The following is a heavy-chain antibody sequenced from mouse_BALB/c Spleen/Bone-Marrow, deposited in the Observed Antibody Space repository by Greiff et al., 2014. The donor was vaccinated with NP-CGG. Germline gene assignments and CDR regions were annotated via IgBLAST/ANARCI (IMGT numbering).Heavy chain of an antibody. V-gene: IGHV14-3*02. Sequence: VHVKQSGAEIVKPGASVKSSCTTSGFNIEDSYIYWMKQRPEQGLEWIGRIDPANGNTKYDPKFQGKAIITVDTSSAAAYLQLSSLTSEDTAVYYCARNYGSSLDYWGQGTTLTVSS. CDR2: IDPANGNT. CDR1: GFNIEDSY. J-gene: IGHJ2*01. CDR3: ARNYGSSLDY. D-gene: IGHD1-1*01.